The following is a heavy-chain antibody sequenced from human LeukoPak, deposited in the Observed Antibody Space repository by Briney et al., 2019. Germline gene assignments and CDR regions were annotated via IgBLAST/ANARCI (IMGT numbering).Heavy chain of an antibody. D-gene: IGHD4-23*01. CDR3: ARGDYGGGFDY. CDR2: ISSYNGDT. V-gene: IGHV1-18*01. J-gene: IGHJ4*02. Sequence: GASVTVSFKASGYTFTIYGITWVRQAPGQGLEWMGWISSYNGDTKYAQKVQGRVTVTTDTSTSTAYMELRSRSVDDTAVYYSARGDYGGGFDYWGQGTLVTVSS. CDR1: GYTFTIYG.